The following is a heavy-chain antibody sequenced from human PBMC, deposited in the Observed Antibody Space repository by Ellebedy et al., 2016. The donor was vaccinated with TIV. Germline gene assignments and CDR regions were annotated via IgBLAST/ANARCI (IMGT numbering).Heavy chain of an antibody. V-gene: IGHV1-46*01. CDR2: IHPGGGTT. J-gene: IGHJ4*02. D-gene: IGHD2-15*01. CDR3: ARGEARHCSGSNSYPSDY. Sequence: AASVKVSCKASGYTFTNYYMHWVRQAPGQGLEWVGIIHPGGGTTSYAQKSKGRVTMTRDTSTNTVSMEVRSLRSEDTAVDYCARGEARHCSGSNSYPSDYWGQGTLVTVSS. CDR1: GYTFTNYY.